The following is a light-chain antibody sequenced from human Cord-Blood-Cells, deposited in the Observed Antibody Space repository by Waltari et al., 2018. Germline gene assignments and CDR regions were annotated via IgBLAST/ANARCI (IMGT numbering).Light chain of an antibody. CDR3: SSYTSSSTLV. V-gene: IGLV2-14*01. CDR1: SSDVGGSNH. CDR2: EVS. J-gene: IGLJ1*01. Sequence: QSALTQPASVSGSPGQSIIISCTGTSSDVGGSNHVCWYQQHPGKAPKLMIYEVSNRPSGVSNRFSGSKSGNTASLTISGLQAEDEADYYCSSYTSSSTLVFGTGTKVTVL.